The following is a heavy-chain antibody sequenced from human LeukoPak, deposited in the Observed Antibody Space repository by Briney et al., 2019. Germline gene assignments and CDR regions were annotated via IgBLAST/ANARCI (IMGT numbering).Heavy chain of an antibody. CDR2: ISSSGSTI. D-gene: IGHD3-16*02. CDR1: GFTFSSYE. V-gene: IGHV3-48*03. CDR3: ARDVYDYVWGSYRLFDY. J-gene: IGHJ4*02. Sequence: GGSLRLSCAVSGFTFSSYEMNWVRQAPGKGLEWVSYISSSGSTIYYADSVKGRFTISRDNAKNSLYLQMNSLRAEDTAVYYCARDVYDYVWGSYRLFDYWGQGTLVTVSS.